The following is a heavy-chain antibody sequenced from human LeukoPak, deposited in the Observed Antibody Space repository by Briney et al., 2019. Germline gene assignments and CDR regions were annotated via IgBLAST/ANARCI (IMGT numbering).Heavy chain of an antibody. CDR1: GFTFSSHW. D-gene: IGHD6-13*01. V-gene: IGHV3-74*01. Sequence: RGSLRVSCAASGFTFSSHWMHSVRQAPGKGLVWVSRINTDGSTTSYADSVEGRFTISRDNAKNTVYLQMNSLRADDTAVYYCARVLIAATGGDYWGQGTLVTVFS. CDR3: ARVLIAATGGDY. CDR2: INTDGSTT. J-gene: IGHJ4*02.